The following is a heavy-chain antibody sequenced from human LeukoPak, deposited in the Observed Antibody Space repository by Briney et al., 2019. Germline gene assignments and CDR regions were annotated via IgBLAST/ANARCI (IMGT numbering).Heavy chain of an antibody. Sequence: SETLSLTCTVSGVSISSYYWSWIRQPAGKGLEWIGRIHTSGSTNYKSSLKSRVTMSVDTSKNQFSLKLNSVTAADTAVYYCARDVYYYGSGSYFLDYWGQGTQVTVSS. CDR2: IHTSGST. CDR3: ARDVYYYGSGSYFLDY. D-gene: IGHD3-10*01. J-gene: IGHJ4*02. CDR1: GVSISSYY. V-gene: IGHV4-4*07.